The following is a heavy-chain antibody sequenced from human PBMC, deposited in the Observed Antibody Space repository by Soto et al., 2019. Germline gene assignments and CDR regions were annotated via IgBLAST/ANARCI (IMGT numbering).Heavy chain of an antibody. J-gene: IGHJ4*02. CDR3: ASNTPADY. CDR1: GFTFSSYT. D-gene: IGHD2-15*01. CDR2: ISSSSSYI. V-gene: IGHV3-21*01. Sequence: GGSLRLSCAASGFTFSSYTMNWVRQAPGKGLEWVSSISSSSSYIYYTDSLKGRFTTSRDNAKNSLYLQMNSLRAEDTAVYYCASNTPADYWGQGTLVTVSS.